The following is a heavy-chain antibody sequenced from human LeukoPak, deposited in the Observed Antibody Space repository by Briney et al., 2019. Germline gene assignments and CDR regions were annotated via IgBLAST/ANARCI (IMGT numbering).Heavy chain of an antibody. CDR2: ISGSGGST. D-gene: IGHD2-15*01. CDR3: ARDPATYCSGGSCRNPY. J-gene: IGHJ4*02. CDR1: GFTFSSYA. Sequence: GGSLRLSCAASGFTFSSYAMSWVRQAPGKGLEWVSAISGSGGSTYYADSVKGRFTISRDNSKNTLYLQMNSLRAEDTAVYYCARDPATYCSGGSCRNPYWGQGTLVTVSS. V-gene: IGHV3-23*01.